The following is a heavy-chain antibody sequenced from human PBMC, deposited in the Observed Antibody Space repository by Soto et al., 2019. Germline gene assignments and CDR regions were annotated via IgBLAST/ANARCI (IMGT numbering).Heavy chain of an antibody. CDR3: ARVAVGYYYMDV. CDR1: GFTFSNYG. V-gene: IGHV3-74*01. Sequence: EVQLVESGGGLVQPGGSLRLSCAASGFTFSNYGMHWVRQAPGKGLVWVSRINSDGTRTNYADSVKGRFTISRDNAENTLYLQMNSLTAEDTAVYYCARVAVGYYYMDVWGKGTTVTVSS. CDR2: INSDGTRT. J-gene: IGHJ6*03.